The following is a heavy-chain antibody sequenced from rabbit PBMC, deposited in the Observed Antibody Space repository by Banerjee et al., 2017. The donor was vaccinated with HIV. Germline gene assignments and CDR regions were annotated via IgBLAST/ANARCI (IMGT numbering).Heavy chain of an antibody. CDR3: ARDRGLMVMLGFNL. Sequence: QSLEESGGGLVQPEGSLALSCKASGIDFSSSYYMCWVRQAPGKGLEWIGCIYVGTSGGTYYANWAKGRFTITKTSSTTVTLQMTSLTAADTATYFCARDRGLMVMLGFNLWGPGTLVTVS. V-gene: IGHV1S40*01. D-gene: IGHD6-1*01. CDR2: IYVGTSGGT. J-gene: IGHJ4*01. CDR1: GIDFSSSYY.